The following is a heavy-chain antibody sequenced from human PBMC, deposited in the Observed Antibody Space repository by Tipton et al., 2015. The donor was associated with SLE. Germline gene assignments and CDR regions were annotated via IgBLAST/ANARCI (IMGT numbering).Heavy chain of an antibody. D-gene: IGHD1-26*01. Sequence: TLSLTCAVYGGSFSGYYWSWIRQTPGKGLEWIGSIYHSGSTYYNPSLNSRLTISVDTSKNQFSLNLSSVTAADTAVYYCARHPRSQLLRSGAFDLWGQGTVVIVSS. CDR2: IYHSGST. V-gene: IGHV4-34*01. CDR3: ARHPRSQLLRSGAFDL. CDR1: GGSFSGYY. J-gene: IGHJ3*01.